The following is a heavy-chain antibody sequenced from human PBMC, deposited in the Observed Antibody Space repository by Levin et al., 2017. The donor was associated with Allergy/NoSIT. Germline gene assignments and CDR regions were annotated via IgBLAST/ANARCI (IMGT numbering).Heavy chain of an antibody. J-gene: IGHJ2*01. CDR2: IYYSGST. CDR3: ARFPTMNVYFYF. V-gene: IGHV4-4*07. D-gene: IGHD5-12*01. CDR1: GGSIGNYF. Sequence: GSLRLSCTVSGGSIGNYFWGWLRQPAGKGPEWIGRIYYSGSTLYNPSLKSRVAMSVDTSKKQFSLELASVTAADAGMYYCARFPTMNVYFYFWGRGSLVTFSS.